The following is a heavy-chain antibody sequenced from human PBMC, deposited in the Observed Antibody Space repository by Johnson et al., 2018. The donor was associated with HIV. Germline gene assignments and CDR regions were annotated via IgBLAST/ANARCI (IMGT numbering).Heavy chain of an antibody. J-gene: IGHJ3*02. Sequence: MLLVESGGGLVQPGGSLRLSCAASGFTFSSYAMHWVRQAPGKGLEWVANIKKDGSYKYYVDSVKGRFTISRDNAKSSLYVQMNSLRAEDTAVYYCARGGSCYNAHFDIWGQGTMVTVSS. D-gene: IGHD2-15*01. CDR2: IKKDGSYK. V-gene: IGHV3-7*04. CDR1: GFTFSSYA. CDR3: ARGGSCYNAHFDI.